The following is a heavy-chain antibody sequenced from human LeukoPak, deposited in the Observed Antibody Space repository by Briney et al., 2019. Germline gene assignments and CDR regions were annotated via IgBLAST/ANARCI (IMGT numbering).Heavy chain of an antibody. Sequence: GASVTVSCKVSGYSLTELSMHWVRQAPGKGLEWGGGFDPEDGERIYAQKFQGRVTMTKDTSTDTAYMVLGGLRSEGTAVYCCSTLLSGYYDILTGYYEYFQHCGQGTLVTVSS. CDR2: FDPEDGER. J-gene: IGHJ1*01. D-gene: IGHD3-9*01. V-gene: IGHV1-24*01. CDR1: GYSLTELS. CDR3: STLLSGYYDILTGYYEYFQH.